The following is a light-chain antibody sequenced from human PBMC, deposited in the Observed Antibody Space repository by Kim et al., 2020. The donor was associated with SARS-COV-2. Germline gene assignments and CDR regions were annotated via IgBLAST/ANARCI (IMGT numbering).Light chain of an antibody. J-gene: IGLJ2*01. CDR3: NSRDSNNNVL. Sequence: SSELTQDPAVSVALGQTVRITCQGDSLRSYYATWYQQKPGQAPILVIYGKNNRPSGIPDRFSGSSSGNTASSTITGTQAGDEADYYCNSRDSNNNVLFGGGTRLTVL. CDR1: SLRSYY. CDR2: GKN. V-gene: IGLV3-19*01.